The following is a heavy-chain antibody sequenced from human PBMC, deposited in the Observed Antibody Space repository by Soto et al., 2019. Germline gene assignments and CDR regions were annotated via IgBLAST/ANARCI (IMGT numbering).Heavy chain of an antibody. J-gene: IGHJ4*02. V-gene: IGHV1-18*01. D-gene: IGHD3-3*01. CDR1: GYTFTSYG. Sequence: ASVKVSCKASGYTFTSYGISWVRQAPGQGLEWMGWISAYNGNTNYAQKLQGRVTMTTDTSTSTAYMELRSLRSDDTAVYYCARDLGLYDFWSGYYTQHTPFFDYWGQGTLVTVSS. CDR2: ISAYNGNT. CDR3: ARDLGLYDFWSGYYTQHTPFFDY.